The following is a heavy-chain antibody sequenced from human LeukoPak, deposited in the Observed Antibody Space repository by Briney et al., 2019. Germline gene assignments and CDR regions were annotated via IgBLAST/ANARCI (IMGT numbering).Heavy chain of an antibody. CDR2: ISYDGSNK. CDR3: ARDRFGAFDY. V-gene: IGHV3-30-3*01. J-gene: IGHJ4*02. CDR1: GFTFSSYA. Sequence: GGSLRLSCAASGFTFSSYAMHWVRQAPGKGLEWVAVISYDGSNKYYADSVKGRFTISRDNSKNTLYLQMNCLRAEDTAVYYCARDRFGAFDYWGQGTLVTVSS. D-gene: IGHD3-10*01.